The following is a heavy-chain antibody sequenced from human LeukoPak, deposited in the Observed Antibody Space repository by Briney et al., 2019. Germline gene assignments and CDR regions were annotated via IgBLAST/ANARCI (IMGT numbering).Heavy chain of an antibody. Sequence: SETLSLTCAVYGGSFSGYYWSWIRQPPGKGREWIGEINHSESTNYNPSLKSRVTISVDTSKNQFSLKLSSVTAADTAVYYCARGRPRGYSYGFPFDYWGQGTLVTVSS. CDR3: ARGRPRGYSYGFPFDY. J-gene: IGHJ4*02. CDR1: GGSFSGYY. V-gene: IGHV4-34*01. CDR2: INHSEST. D-gene: IGHD5-18*01.